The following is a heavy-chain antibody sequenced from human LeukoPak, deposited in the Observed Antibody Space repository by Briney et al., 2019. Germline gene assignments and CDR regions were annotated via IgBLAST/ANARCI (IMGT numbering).Heavy chain of an antibody. CDR3: ARDRKEPAGPSSGWFDP. Sequence: NTSETLSLTCAVSGGSISSGGYYWSWIRQHPGKALEWIGYIYYSGSTYYNPSLKSRVTISVDKSKNQFSLKLSSVTAADTAVYYCARDRKEPAGPSSGWFDPWGQGTLVPVSS. J-gene: IGHJ5*02. CDR2: IYYSGST. V-gene: IGHV4-31*11. D-gene: IGHD2-2*01. CDR1: GGSISSGGYY.